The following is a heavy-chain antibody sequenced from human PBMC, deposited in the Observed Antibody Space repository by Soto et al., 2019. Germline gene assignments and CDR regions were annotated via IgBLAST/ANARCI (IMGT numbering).Heavy chain of an antibody. Sequence: QVQLVESGGGVVQPGRSLRLSCAASGFTFSSYAMHWVRQAPGKGLEWVAVISYDGSNKYYADSVKGRFTISRDNSKNTLYLQMNSLRAEDTAVYYCARQDSSSWYGSSDYYYGMDVWGKGTTVTVSS. V-gene: IGHV3-30-3*01. CDR1: GFTFSSYA. CDR3: ARQDSSSWYGSSDYYYGMDV. D-gene: IGHD6-13*01. CDR2: ISYDGSNK. J-gene: IGHJ6*04.